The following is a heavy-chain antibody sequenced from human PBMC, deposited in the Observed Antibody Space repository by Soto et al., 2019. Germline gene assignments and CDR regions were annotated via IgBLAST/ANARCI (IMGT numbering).Heavy chain of an antibody. V-gene: IGHV1-3*01. CDR2: INGGTGQT. CDR3: ARGKVMEENYYYYGMDI. J-gene: IGHJ6*02. CDR1: GYTFSTYA. D-gene: IGHD2-21*01. Sequence: QVQVVQSGAEVKKPGASVKVSCKASGYTFSTYAMHWVRQAPGQSLEWMGWINGGTGQTRYSQRFHDRVTITRETPASTAYMELTRLTSEDTAVFYCARGKVMEENYYYYGMDIWGQGTTVTVS.